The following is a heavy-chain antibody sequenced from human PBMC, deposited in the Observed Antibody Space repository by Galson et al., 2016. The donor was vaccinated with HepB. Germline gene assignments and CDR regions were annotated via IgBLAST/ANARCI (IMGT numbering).Heavy chain of an antibody. J-gene: IGHJ6*02. CDR2: ASSIGGDT. Sequence: SLRLSCAGSGFTFNNFAMNWVRQAPGKGLEWVSTASSIGGDTFYADSVKGRFTISRDNSKNTVYLQMNSLGAEDTAVYYRVRRGSSYHVFHFYGMDVWGQGTTVTVSS. D-gene: IGHD2-2*01. CDR3: VRRGSSYHVFHFYGMDV. V-gene: IGHV3-23*01. CDR1: GFTFNNFA.